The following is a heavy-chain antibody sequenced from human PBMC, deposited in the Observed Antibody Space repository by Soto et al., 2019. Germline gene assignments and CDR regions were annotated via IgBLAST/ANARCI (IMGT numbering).Heavy chain of an antibody. J-gene: IGHJ6*02. CDR2: TYYRSKWYN. Sequence: KQSQTLSLTCAISGDSVSSNSAAWNWIRQSPSRGLEWLGRTYYRSKWYNDYAVSVKSRITINPDTSKNQFSLQLNSVTPEDTAVYYCARETVANFYYYYGMDVWGQGTTVTVSS. CDR1: GDSVSSNSAA. V-gene: IGHV6-1*01. D-gene: IGHD2-15*01. CDR3: ARETVANFYYYYGMDV.